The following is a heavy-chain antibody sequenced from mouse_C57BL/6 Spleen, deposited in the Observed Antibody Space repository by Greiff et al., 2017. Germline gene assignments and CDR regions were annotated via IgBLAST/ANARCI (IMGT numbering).Heavy chain of an antibody. J-gene: IGHJ3*01. CDR3: TREYYVGSYVARVAY. CDR1: GYTFTDYE. V-gene: IGHV1-15*01. Sequence: VQLQQSGAELVRPGASVTLSCKASGYTFTDYEMHWVKQTPVHGLEWIGAIDPETGGTAYNQKFKGKAILTADKSSSTAYMELRSLTSEDSAVYYCTREYYVGSYVARVAYWGQGTLVTVSA. D-gene: IGHD2-12*01. CDR2: IDPETGGT.